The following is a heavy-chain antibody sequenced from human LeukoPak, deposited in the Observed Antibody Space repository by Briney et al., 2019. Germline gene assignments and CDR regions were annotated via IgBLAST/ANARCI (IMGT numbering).Heavy chain of an antibody. CDR3: ARDYSISPGSFDY. D-gene: IGHD6-13*01. V-gene: IGHV4-59*12. J-gene: IGHJ4*02. Sequence: SETLSLTCTVSGRSISSYYWSWIRQPPGKGLEWIGYIYYSGSTNYNPSLKSRVTISVDTSKNQFSLKLSSVTAADSAVYYCARDYSISPGSFDYWGQGTLVTVSS. CDR1: GRSISSYY. CDR2: IYYSGST.